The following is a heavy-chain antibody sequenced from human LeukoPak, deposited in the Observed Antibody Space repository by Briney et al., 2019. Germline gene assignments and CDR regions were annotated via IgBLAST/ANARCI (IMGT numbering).Heavy chain of an antibody. CDR1: GFSFSTFG. CDR3: ATDNPVLDY. Sequence: PGGSLRLSCAASGFSFSTFGMHWVRQTPGKGLEWVSHISKDESNKYYADSVRGRFTISRDSSTNTLFLQMNNLRIEDTAVYYCATDNPVLDYWGQGTLVTVSS. V-gene: IGHV3-30*03. D-gene: IGHD2-15*01. J-gene: IGHJ4*02. CDR2: ISKDESNK.